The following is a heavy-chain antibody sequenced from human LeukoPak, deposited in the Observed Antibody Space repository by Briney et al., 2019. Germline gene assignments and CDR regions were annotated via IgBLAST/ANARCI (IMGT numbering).Heavy chain of an antibody. V-gene: IGHV4-30-2*01. Sequence: SETLSLTCAVSGGSISSGGYSWSWIRKPPGKALEGIGYIYHSGSTYYNPSLKSRVTISVDRSKNQFSLKLSSVTAADTAVYYCARGGMVRGVQFDYWGQGTLVTVSS. J-gene: IGHJ4*02. CDR1: GGSISSGGYS. CDR3: ARGGMVRGVQFDY. D-gene: IGHD3-10*01. CDR2: IYHSGST.